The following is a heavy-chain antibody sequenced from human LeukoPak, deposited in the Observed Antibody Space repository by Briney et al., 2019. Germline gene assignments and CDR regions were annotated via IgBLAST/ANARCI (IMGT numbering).Heavy chain of an antibody. D-gene: IGHD2-2*01. CDR2: ISAYNGNT. V-gene: IGHV1-18*01. CDR1: GYTFTSYG. CDR3: ARDKGSVVPAAVWYYYGMDV. J-gene: IGHJ6*02. Sequence: ASVKVSCKASGYTFTSYGISWVRQAPGQGLEWMGWISAYNGNTNYAQKLQGRVTMTTDTSTSTAYMELRSLRSDDTAVYYCARDKGSVVPAAVWYYYGMDVWGQGTTVTVSS.